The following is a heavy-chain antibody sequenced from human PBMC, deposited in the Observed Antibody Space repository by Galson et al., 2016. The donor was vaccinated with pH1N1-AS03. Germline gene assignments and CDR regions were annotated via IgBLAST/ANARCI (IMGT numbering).Heavy chain of an antibody. Sequence: SDDTFNSHGISWVRQAPGQGLGWMGWISANNGDTNYAQKFQGRVTMTTDTSTSTTYMELRSLRSDDTAVYYCARMEKRWGDAYDIWGQGTMVTVSS. CDR1: DDTFNSHG. D-gene: IGHD1-1*01. CDR2: ISANNGDT. CDR3: ARMEKRWGDAYDI. V-gene: IGHV1-18*01. J-gene: IGHJ3*02.